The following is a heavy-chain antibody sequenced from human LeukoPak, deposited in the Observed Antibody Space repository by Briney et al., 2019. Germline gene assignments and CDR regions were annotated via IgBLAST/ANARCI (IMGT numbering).Heavy chain of an antibody. CDR3: ARGGLRYCSSTSCYYFDY. J-gene: IGHJ4*02. V-gene: IGHV3-30-3*01. Sequence: GGSLRLSCAASGFTFSSYAMHWVRQAPGKGLEWVAVISYDGSNKYYADSVKGRFTTSRDNSKNTLYLQMNSLRAEDTAVYYCARGGLRYCSSTSCYYFDYWGQGTLVTVSS. CDR1: GFTFSSYA. D-gene: IGHD2-2*01. CDR2: ISYDGSNK.